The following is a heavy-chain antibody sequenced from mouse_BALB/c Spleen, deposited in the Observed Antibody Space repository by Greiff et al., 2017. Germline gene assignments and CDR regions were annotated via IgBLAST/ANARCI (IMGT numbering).Heavy chain of an antibody. CDR2: INSNGGST. CDR1: GFTFSSYG. V-gene: IGHV5-6-3*01. J-gene: IGHJ2*01. D-gene: IGHD1-1*01. CDR3: TRAITTVAYYFDY. Sequence: EVHLVESGGGLVQPGGSLKLSCAASGFTFSSYGMSWVRQTPDKRLELVATINSNGGSTYYPDSVKGRFTISRDNAKNTLYLQMSSLKSEDTAMYYCTRAITTVAYYFDYWGQGTTLTVSS.